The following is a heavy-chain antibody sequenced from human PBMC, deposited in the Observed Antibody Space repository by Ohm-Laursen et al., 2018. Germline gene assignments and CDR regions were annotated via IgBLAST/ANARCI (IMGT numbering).Heavy chain of an antibody. CDR2: IGASGGDT. Sequence: SLRLSCTASGFTFSSYVMSWVRQAPGKGLEWVSGIGASGGDTNYADSVKGRFTIFRDNSKNTLYLQMNSLRAEDTAIYYCAKATGQRHFDYWGQGTLVTVSS. J-gene: IGHJ4*02. CDR3: AKATGQRHFDY. D-gene: IGHD5-18*01. CDR1: GFTFSSYV. V-gene: IGHV3-23*01.